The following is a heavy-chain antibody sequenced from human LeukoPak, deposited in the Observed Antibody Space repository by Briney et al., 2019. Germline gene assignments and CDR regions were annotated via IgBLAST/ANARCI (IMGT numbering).Heavy chain of an antibody. Sequence: GGSLRLSCAASGFTFSSYSMNWVRRAPGKGLEWVSFIHRDDKTYYADSVKGRFTMSRDSSKNTLYLQMNSLGADDTAVYYCAREVISTPSYFDYWGQGILVTVSS. D-gene: IGHD2-2*01. V-gene: IGHV3-53*01. J-gene: IGHJ4*02. CDR1: GFTFSSYS. CDR2: IHRDDKT. CDR3: AREVISTPSYFDY.